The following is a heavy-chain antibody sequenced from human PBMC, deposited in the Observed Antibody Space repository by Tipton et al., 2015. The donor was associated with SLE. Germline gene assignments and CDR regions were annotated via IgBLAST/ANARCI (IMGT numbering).Heavy chain of an antibody. V-gene: IGHV4-39*02. CDR1: GDSISSSNYY. D-gene: IGHD3-10*01. CDR3: ARRSRPKLPRSTIIRGVPQQGEYFDC. J-gene: IGHJ4*02. Sequence: GLVKPSETLSLTCTVSGDSISSSNYYWGWIRQPPGKGLEWIGAIYHTATTYYNPSLKSRVTMSVDTSKKHFSLELPFVTAAGTAVYYCARRSRPKLPRSTIIRGVPQQGEYFDCWGQGALVTVSS. CDR2: IYHTATT.